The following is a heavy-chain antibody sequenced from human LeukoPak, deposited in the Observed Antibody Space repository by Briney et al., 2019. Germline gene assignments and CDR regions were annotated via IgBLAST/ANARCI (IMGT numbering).Heavy chain of an antibody. CDR1: GFTFSSYW. Sequence: GGSLRLSCATSGFTFSSYWMNWVRQAPGKGLEWVSSISSSSSYIYYADSVKGRFTISRDNAKNSLYLQMNSLRAEDTAVYYCARDQQMTTVISGDAFDIWGQGTMVTVSS. CDR2: ISSSSSYI. D-gene: IGHD4-17*01. J-gene: IGHJ3*02. CDR3: ARDQQMTTVISGDAFDI. V-gene: IGHV3-21*01.